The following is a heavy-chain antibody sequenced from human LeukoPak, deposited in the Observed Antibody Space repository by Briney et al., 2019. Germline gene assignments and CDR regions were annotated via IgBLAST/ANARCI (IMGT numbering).Heavy chain of an antibody. V-gene: IGHV3-11*04. D-gene: IGHD1-1*01. CDR1: GFSPIDYD. J-gene: IGHJ5*02. CDR2: ISSSGRLI. Sequence: GGSLRLSCAASGFSPIDYDMRWIRQTPGKGLEWISYISSSGRLIKHLDSVKGRFTMSMDNAKNSLYLQMTILRAGDAAVYYCARDPGTTSDSWGQGTLVTVSS. CDR3: ARDPGTTSDS.